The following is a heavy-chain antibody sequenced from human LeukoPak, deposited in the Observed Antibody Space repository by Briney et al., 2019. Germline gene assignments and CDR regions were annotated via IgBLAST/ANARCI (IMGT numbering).Heavy chain of an antibody. D-gene: IGHD2-2*02. CDR3: AREGYCSGTSCYNFNY. CDR2: IYYSGST. Sequence: SETLSLTCTVSGGSISSYYWGWIRQPPGKGLEWIGSIYYSGSTYYNPSLKSRVTISVDTSKNQFSLKLSSVTAADTAVYYCAREGYCSGTSCYNFNYWGQGTLVTVSS. CDR1: GGSISSYY. J-gene: IGHJ4*02. V-gene: IGHV4-39*07.